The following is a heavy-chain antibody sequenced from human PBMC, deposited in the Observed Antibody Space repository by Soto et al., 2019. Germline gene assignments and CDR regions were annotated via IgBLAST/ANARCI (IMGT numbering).Heavy chain of an antibody. D-gene: IGHD2-2*03. J-gene: IGHJ4*02. Sequence: PSETLSLTCTVSGGSINSGDYYWSWIRQPPGKGLEWIGNIHYNGNTKYSPSLKSRVTMSVDTSKNHFSLKLISVTTADTAVYFCAREGNLGRWIQPLDSWGQGTLVTVSS. CDR3: AREGNLGRWIQPLDS. CDR2: IHYNGNT. V-gene: IGHV4-61*03. CDR1: GGSINSGDYY.